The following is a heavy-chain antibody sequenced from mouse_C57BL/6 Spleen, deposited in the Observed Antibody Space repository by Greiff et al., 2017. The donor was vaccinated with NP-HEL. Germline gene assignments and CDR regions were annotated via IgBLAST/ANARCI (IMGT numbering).Heavy chain of an antibody. D-gene: IGHD2-2*01. CDR2: IYPGSGNT. V-gene: IGHV1-76*01. J-gene: IGHJ3*01. CDR3: AREKVYYGYEGFAY. CDR1: GYTFTDYY. Sequence: QVQLQQSGAELVRPGASVKLSCKASGYTFTDYYINWVKQRPGQGLEWIARIYPGSGNTYYNEKFKGKATLTAEKSSSTAYMQLSSLTSEDSAVYFCAREKVYYGYEGFAYWGQGTLVTVSA.